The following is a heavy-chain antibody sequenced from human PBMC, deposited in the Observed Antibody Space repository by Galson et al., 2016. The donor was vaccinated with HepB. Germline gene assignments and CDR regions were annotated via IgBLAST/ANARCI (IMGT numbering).Heavy chain of an antibody. CDR1: GSTFSGYA. Sequence: SLRLSCAASGSTFSGYAIHWVRQAPGKGLEWVAVISYDGNNKYYADSVRGRFTVSRDNSKNTLHLQMNSLRAEDTAVYYCARIMGDYWGQGTLVTVSS. CDR2: ISYDGNNK. J-gene: IGHJ4*02. D-gene: IGHD3-16*01. CDR3: ARIMGDY. V-gene: IGHV3-30*04.